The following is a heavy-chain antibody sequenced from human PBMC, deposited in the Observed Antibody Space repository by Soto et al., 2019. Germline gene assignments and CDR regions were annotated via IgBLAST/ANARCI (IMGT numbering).Heavy chain of an antibody. CDR1: GFTFSSYG. V-gene: IGHV3-30*18. CDR2: ISYDGSNK. J-gene: IGHJ4*02. D-gene: IGHD5-12*01. Sequence: QVQLVESGGGVVQPGRSLRLSCAASGFTFSSYGMHWVRQAPGKGLEWVAVISYDGSNKYYADSVKGRFTISRDNSKNTLYLQMNSLRAEDTAVYYCAKVQYIEPDLYFDYWGQGTLVTVSS. CDR3: AKVQYIEPDLYFDY.